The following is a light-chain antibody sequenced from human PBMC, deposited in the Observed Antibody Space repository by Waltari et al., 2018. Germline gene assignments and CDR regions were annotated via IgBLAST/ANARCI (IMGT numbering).Light chain of an antibody. CDR2: AAS. Sequence: DIQMTQSPSSLSASVGDRVLITCRARQYINNYLNWYQQKPGKAPYLLIYAASTLHVGVPSRFRGSGSGTEFTLTISGIQPEDFAAYYCQQIYSAPRMFGQGTKVEVK. V-gene: IGKV1-39*01. J-gene: IGKJ1*01. CDR1: QYINNY. CDR3: QQIYSAPRM.